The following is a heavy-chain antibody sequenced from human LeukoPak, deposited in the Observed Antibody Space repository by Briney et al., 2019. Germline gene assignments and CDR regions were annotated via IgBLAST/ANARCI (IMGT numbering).Heavy chain of an antibody. CDR1: GGSIISSSYY. D-gene: IGHD3-9*01. CDR2: IYYSGNT. V-gene: IGHV4-39*07. CDR3: ARVTGYTIEDYFDY. J-gene: IGHJ4*02. Sequence: PSETLSLTCTVSGGSIISSSYYWGWIRQPPGKGLEWIGSIYYSGNTDYNPSLKSRVTISVETSKNQFSLKLSSVTAADTAVYYCARVTGYTIEDYFDYWGQGTLVTVSS.